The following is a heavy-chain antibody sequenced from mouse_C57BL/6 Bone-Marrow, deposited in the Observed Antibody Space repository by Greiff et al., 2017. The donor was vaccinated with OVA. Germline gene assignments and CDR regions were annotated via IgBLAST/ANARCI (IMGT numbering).Heavy chain of an antibody. V-gene: IGHV5-4*01. CDR3: ARDGVYYDYGFDY. CDR2: ISDGGSYT. D-gene: IGHD2-4*01. J-gene: IGHJ2*01. Sequence: EVKLVESGGGLVKPGGSLKLSCAASGFTFSSYAMSWVRQTPEKRLEWVATISDGGSYTYYPDNVKGRFTISSDTDKNNMNLQMSHLKSEDTAMYYCARDGVYYDYGFDYWGQGTTLTVSS. CDR1: GFTFSSYA.